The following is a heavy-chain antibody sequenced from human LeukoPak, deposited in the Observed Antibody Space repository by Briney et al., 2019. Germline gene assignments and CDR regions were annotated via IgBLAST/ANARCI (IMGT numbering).Heavy chain of an antibody. D-gene: IGHD3-10*01. CDR1: GYTFTSYG. Sequence: GASVKVSCKASGYTFTSYGISWVRQAPGQGLEWMGWISAYNGNTNNAQKLQGRVTMTTDTSTSTAYMELRSLRSDDTAVYYCAAYYYGSGSSGAFDYWGQGTLVTVSS. CDR3: AAYYYGSGSSGAFDY. CDR2: ISAYNGNT. V-gene: IGHV1-18*01. J-gene: IGHJ4*02.